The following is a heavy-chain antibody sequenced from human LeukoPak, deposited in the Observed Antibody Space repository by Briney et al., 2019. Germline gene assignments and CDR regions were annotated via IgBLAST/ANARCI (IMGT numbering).Heavy chain of an antibody. Sequence: GGSLRLSCAASGFTFSTYSMNWVRQAPGKGLEWVSSISSSSSYIYYANSVKGRFTISRDNARKSLFPQMNSLRAEDTAIYYCATYRQVLLPFESWGQGTLVTVSS. CDR2: ISSSSSYI. D-gene: IGHD2-8*02. V-gene: IGHV3-21*04. J-gene: IGHJ4*02. CDR1: GFTFSTYS. CDR3: ATYRQVLLPFES.